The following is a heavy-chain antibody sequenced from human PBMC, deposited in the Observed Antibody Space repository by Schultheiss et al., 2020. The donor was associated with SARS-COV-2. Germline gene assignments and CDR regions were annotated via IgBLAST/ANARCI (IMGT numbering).Heavy chain of an antibody. Sequence: SQTLSLTCTVSGGSISSYYWSWIRQPPGKGLEWIGYIYYSGSTNYNPSLKSRVTISVDTSKNQFSLKLSSVTAADTAVYYCASSTYYDFWSGYWDWGQGTLVTVS. CDR1: GGSISSYY. J-gene: IGHJ4*02. CDR2: IYYSGST. D-gene: IGHD3-3*01. CDR3: ASSTYYDFWSGYWD. V-gene: IGHV4-59*01.